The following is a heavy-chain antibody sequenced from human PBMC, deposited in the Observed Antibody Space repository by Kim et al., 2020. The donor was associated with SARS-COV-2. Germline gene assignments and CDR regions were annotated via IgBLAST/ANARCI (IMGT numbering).Heavy chain of an antibody. CDR3: AKDPYYYDSSGYYEHPLALYFDY. V-gene: IGHV3-30*18. CDR2: ISYDGSNK. CDR1: GFTFSSYG. D-gene: IGHD3-22*01. J-gene: IGHJ4*02. Sequence: GGSLRLSCAASGFTFSSYGMHWVRQAPGKGLEWVAVISYDGSNKYYADSVKGRFTISRDNSKNTLYLQMNSLRAEDTAVYYCAKDPYYYDSSGYYEHPLALYFDYWGQGTLVTVSS.